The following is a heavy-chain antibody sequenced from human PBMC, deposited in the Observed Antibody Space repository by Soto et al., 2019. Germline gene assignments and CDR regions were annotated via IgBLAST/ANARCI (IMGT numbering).Heavy chain of an antibody. CDR3: ARDDPHIAATRPYAYYYYGMDV. CDR2: ISAYNGNT. Sequence: ASVKVSCKASGYTFTSYGISWVRQAPGQGLEWMGWISAYNGNTNYAQKLQGRVTMTTDTSTSTAYMELSSLRSEDTAVYYCARDDPHIAATRPYAYYYYGMDVWGQGTTVTVSS. CDR1: GYTFTSYG. J-gene: IGHJ6*02. V-gene: IGHV1-18*01. D-gene: IGHD6-13*01.